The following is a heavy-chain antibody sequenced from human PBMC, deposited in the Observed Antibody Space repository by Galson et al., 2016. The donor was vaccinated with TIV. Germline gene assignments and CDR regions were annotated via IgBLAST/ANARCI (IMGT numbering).Heavy chain of an antibody. CDR3: TRERRFCGNNCYLSYYYGMDV. J-gene: IGHJ6*02. CDR1: AFTVSDNY. CDR2: MSSGGSL. Sequence: SLRLSCAASAFTVSDNYMTWVRQAPGKGLEWAATMSSGGSLNYADFVRGRFTVSRDTSKNSLNLQMNSLRTDDTAIYYCTRERRFCGNNCYLSYYYGMDVWGQGTTVTVSS. D-gene: IGHD2-21*01. V-gene: IGHV3-66*02.